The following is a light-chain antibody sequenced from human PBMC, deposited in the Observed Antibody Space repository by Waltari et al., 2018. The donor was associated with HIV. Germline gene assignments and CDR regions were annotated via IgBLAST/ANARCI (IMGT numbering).Light chain of an antibody. Sequence: DIQMTQSPSSLSTSVGDRVSITCRASQGITTYLSWYQQKPGIAPTLLIFGASKLQTGVSSLFRGSVSVTTITLSISYVQPEDFATYYCQQSYTTPFTFGQGTRLDI. J-gene: IGKJ5*01. CDR2: GAS. V-gene: IGKV1-39*01. CDR1: QGITTY. CDR3: QQSYTTPFT.